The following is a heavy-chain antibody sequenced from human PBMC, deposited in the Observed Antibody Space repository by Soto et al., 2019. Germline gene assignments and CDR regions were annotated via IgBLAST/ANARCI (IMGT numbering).Heavy chain of an antibody. J-gene: IGHJ3*02. CDR1: GFTVSSNY. Sequence: EVQLVETGGGLIQPGGSLRLSCAASGFTVSSNYMSWVRQAPGKGLEWVSVIYSGGSTYYADSVKGRFTISRDNSKNTLYLQMNSLRAEDTAVYYCARYGTLTGDAFDISGQGTMVTVPS. CDR3: ARYGTLTGDAFDI. V-gene: IGHV3-53*02. D-gene: IGHD7-27*01. CDR2: IYSGGST.